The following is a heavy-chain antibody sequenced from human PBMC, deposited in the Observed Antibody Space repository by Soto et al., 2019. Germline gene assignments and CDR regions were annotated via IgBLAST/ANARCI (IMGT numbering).Heavy chain of an antibody. V-gene: IGHV3-30-3*01. CDR2: VSYDGSNK. CDR1: GFSFKSYA. Sequence: PGGSLRLSCAASGFSFKSYAIHWVRQAPGKGLEWVAVVSYDGSNKFYADSVKGRFTISRDDSKNTVFLQMNSLRVEDTAVFYCARDRPGGCGYSWDDFLYYYGMDVWGQGTTVTVSS. CDR3: ARDRPGGCGYSWDDFLYYYGMDV. D-gene: IGHD5-18*01. J-gene: IGHJ6*02.